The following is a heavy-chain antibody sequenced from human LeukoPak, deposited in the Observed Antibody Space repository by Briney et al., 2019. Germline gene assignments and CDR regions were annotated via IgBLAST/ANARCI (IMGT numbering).Heavy chain of an antibody. CDR1: GFTFTSYT. D-gene: IGHD4-17*01. Sequence: PGGSLRLSCAASGFTFTSYTMNWVRQAPGKGLEWVSSISSSSSYIYYADSVKSRFTISRDNAKNSLYLQMNSLRAEDTAVYYCARDLYGDYAPDYWGQGTLVTVSS. CDR3: ARDLYGDYAPDY. J-gene: IGHJ4*02. V-gene: IGHV3-21*01. CDR2: ISSSSSYI.